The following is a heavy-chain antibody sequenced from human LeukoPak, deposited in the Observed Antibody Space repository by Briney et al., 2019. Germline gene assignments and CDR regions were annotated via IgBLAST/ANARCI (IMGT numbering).Heavy chain of an antibody. CDR2: ISAYNGNT. D-gene: IGHD2-15*01. CDR3: ARVDCSGGSCYLTTTYYYMDD. V-gene: IGHV1-18*01. Sequence: GASVKVSCKASGGTFSSYGISWVRQAPGQGLEWMGWISAYNGNTNYAQKLQGRVTKTTDTSTSTAYMELRSLRSDDTAVYYCARVDCSGGSCYLTTTYYYMDDWGKGTTVTVSS. CDR1: GGTFSSYG. J-gene: IGHJ6*03.